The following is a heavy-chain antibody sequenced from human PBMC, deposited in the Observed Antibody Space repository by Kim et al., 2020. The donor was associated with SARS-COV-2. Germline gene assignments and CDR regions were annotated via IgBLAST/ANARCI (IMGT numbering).Heavy chain of an antibody. V-gene: IGHV3-33*01. CDR3: ARAYCSSTSCYRRGMDV. CDR2: IWYDGSNK. D-gene: IGHD2-2*01. J-gene: IGHJ6*02. Sequence: GGSLRLSCAASGFTFSSYGMHWVRQAPGKGLEWVAVIWYDGSNKYYADSVKGRFTISRDNSKNTLYLQMNSLRAEDTAVYYCARAYCSSTSCYRRGMDVWGQGTTVTVSS. CDR1: GFTFSSYG.